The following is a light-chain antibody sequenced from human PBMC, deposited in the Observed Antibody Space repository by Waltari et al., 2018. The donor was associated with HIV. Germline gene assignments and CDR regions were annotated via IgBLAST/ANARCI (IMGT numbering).Light chain of an antibody. J-gene: IGLJ1*01. CDR2: DVS. V-gene: IGLV2-11*01. Sequence: QSALTQPRSVSGSPGQSVTISCTGTSSDVGAYTYVACYQQHPGKAPKFLIFDVSKRPSGFPDRFSGSKSGNTASLTISGLQAEDEAEYYCCSYGGSDTLYVFGTGTKVTVL. CDR3: CSYGGSDTLYV. CDR1: SSDVGAYTY.